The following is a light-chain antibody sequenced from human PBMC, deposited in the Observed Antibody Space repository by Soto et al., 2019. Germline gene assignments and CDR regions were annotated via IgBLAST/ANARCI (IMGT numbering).Light chain of an antibody. Sequence: DIHMTQSPSSLSSSVGDRVTITCRASQSISAYLNWYQQKPGKAPNLLIFAASTLQSGVPSRFSGSGSGTDFSLTISSLQPEDFATYYCKQSRSFPLTFGGGTKVDIK. V-gene: IGKV1-39*01. CDR2: AAS. CDR3: KQSRSFPLT. J-gene: IGKJ4*01. CDR1: QSISAY.